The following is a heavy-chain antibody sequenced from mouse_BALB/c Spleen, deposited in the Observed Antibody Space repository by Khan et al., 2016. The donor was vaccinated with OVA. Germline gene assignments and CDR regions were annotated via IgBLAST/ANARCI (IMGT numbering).Heavy chain of an antibody. CDR3: ARRGMGAMDY. CDR1: GYTFSSYW. CDR2: ILPGSGSS. D-gene: IGHD2-3*01. J-gene: IGHJ4*01. Sequence: QVQLQQSGAELMKPGASVKISCKATGYTFSSYWIEWVKQRPGHGLEWIGEILPGSGSSKYNEKFKGKATFTADTSSNTAYMRFSSLTSEESAVYYCARRGMGAMDYWGQGTLVTVSS. V-gene: IGHV1-9*01.